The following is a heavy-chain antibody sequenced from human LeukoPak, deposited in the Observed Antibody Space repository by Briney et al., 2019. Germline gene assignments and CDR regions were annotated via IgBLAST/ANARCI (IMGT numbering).Heavy chain of an antibody. CDR3: SRAPPALRSPMAPFDA. V-gene: IGHV4-39*07. J-gene: IGHJ4*01. Sequence: SETLSLTCTVSGGSISSSSYYWGWIRHPPGKGLEWIRSIYYSWSTNSNPSLKSRVTISVDRSKNQFSLKLASVTAADAAVYYCSRAPPALRSPMAPFDAWGQGTVVTVSS. D-gene: IGHD2-2*01. CDR2: IYYSWST. CDR1: GGSISSSSYY.